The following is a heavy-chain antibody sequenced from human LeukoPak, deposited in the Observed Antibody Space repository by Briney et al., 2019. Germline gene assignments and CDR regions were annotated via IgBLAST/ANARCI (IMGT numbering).Heavy chain of an antibody. CDR1: GGSISSGGYY. CDR3: ARVGYDSSGYYPNFDY. J-gene: IGHJ4*02. V-gene: IGHV4-31*03. D-gene: IGHD3-22*01. CDR2: IYYSGST. Sequence: PSETLSLTCTVSGGSISSGGYYWSWIRQHPGKGLEWIGYIYYSGSTYYNPSLKSRVTISVDTSKNQFSLKLSSVTGADTAVYYRARVGYDSSGYYPNFDYWGQGTLVTVSS.